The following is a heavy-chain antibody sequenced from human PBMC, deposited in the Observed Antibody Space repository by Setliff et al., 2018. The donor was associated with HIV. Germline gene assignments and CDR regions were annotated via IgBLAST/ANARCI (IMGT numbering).Heavy chain of an antibody. V-gene: IGHV4-4*02. CDR2: IYRSGST. J-gene: IGHJ3*02. D-gene: IGHD3-22*01. CDR1: GDSVTSSSW. Sequence: SETLSLTCALSGDSVTSSSWWSWVRQPPGKGLEWIGEIYRSGSTNYNPSLKSRVTISLDKSKNQFSLKVNSVTAADTAVYYCTRRDNSVSGYYTDHAFDIWGQGTWVTVSS. CDR3: TRRDNSVSGYYTDHAFDI.